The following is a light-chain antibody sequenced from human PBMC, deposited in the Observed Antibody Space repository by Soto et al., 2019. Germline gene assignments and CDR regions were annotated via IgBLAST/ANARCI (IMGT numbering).Light chain of an antibody. V-gene: IGKV3-11*01. Sequence: EIVLTQSPATLSLSPGERATLSCRASQTISYYLAWYQQNPGQAPRLLIYDASNRATGIPARFSGSGSGTDFTLTISSLEPEDFAVYYCQQRSNWLTFGGGTKVEIK. CDR2: DAS. J-gene: IGKJ4*01. CDR3: QQRSNWLT. CDR1: QTISYY.